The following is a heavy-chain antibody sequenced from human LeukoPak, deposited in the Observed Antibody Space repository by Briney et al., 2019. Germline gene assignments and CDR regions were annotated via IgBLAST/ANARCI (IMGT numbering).Heavy chain of an antibody. V-gene: IGHV4-39*01. D-gene: IGHD6-19*01. Sequence: SETLSLTCTVSGGSISSSCYYWGWIRQPPGKGLEWIGSIYCSGSTYYNPSLKSRVTISVDTSKNQFSLKLSSVTAADTAFYYCARHELPGMAVPAGFDYWGQGTLVTVSS. CDR1: GGSISSSCYY. J-gene: IGHJ4*02. CDR3: ARHELPGMAVPAGFDY. CDR2: IYCSGST.